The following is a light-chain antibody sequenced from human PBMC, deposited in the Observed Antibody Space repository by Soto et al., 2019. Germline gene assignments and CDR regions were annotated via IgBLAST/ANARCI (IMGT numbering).Light chain of an antibody. J-gene: IGKJ2*01. CDR1: QNVARN. V-gene: IGKV3-15*01. Sequence: EIVRTQSPDPLSVSPGERATLSCRASQNVARNVAWYQQRPGQAPRLIIHGTATRAADIPARFSGSVSGTEFTLTLNRPHPEHFVPYYCQRYTNWPPMYTFGQGNKVDI. CDR2: GTA. CDR3: QRYTNWPPMYT.